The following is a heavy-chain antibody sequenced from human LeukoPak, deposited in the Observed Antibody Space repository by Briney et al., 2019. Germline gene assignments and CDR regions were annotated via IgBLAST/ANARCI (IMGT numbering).Heavy chain of an antibody. CDR1: GYTFTSYY. D-gene: IGHD3-9*01. V-gene: IGHV1-2*02. CDR3: ARGGLRYIDWLLSPAALDY. J-gene: IGHJ4*02. Sequence: ASVKVSCKASGYTFTSYYMHWVRQAPGQGLEWMGWINPNSGDTNYAQKLQGRVTMTIDTSTSTAYMELTSLRSDDTAMYYCARGGLRYIDWLLSPAALDYWGQGTLVTVSS. CDR2: INPNSGDT.